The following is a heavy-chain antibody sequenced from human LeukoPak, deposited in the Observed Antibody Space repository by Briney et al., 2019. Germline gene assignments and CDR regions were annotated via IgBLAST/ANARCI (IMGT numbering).Heavy chain of an antibody. CDR1: GYSISSGYY. D-gene: IGHD6-13*01. CDR2: IYHSGST. J-gene: IGHJ4*02. V-gene: IGHV4-38-2*02. Sequence: PSETLSLTCTVSGYSISSGYYWGWIRQPPGKGLEWIGSIYHSGSTYYNPSLKSRVTISVDTSKNQFSLKLSSVTAADTAVYYCARDITAAANIDYWGQGTLVTVSS. CDR3: ARDITAAANIDY.